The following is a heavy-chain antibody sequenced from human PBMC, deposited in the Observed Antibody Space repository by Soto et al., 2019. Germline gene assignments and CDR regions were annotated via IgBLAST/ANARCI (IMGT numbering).Heavy chain of an antibody. V-gene: IGHV1-69*13. D-gene: IGHD6-13*01. Sequence: ASVKVSCKASGGTFSSYAISWVRQAPGQGLEWMGGIIPIFGTANYAQKFQGRVTITADESTSTAYMELGSLRSEDTAVYYCARDGAAGTLYYYYGMDVWGQGTTVTVSS. CDR1: GGTFSSYA. CDR3: ARDGAAGTLYYYYGMDV. J-gene: IGHJ6*02. CDR2: IIPIFGTA.